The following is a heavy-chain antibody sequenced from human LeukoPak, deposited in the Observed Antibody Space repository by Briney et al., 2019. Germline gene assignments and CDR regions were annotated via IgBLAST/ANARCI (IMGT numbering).Heavy chain of an antibody. D-gene: IGHD3-10*01. CDR3: ARALEALWFGEFDY. CDR2: IIPIFGTA. V-gene: IGHV1-69*06. J-gene: IGHJ4*02. Sequence: SVKVFCKASGGTFSSYAISWVRQAPGQGLEWMGGIIPIFGTANYAQKFQGRVTITADKSTSTAYMELSSLRAEDTAVYYCARALEALWFGEFDYWGQGTLVTVSS. CDR1: GGTFSSYA.